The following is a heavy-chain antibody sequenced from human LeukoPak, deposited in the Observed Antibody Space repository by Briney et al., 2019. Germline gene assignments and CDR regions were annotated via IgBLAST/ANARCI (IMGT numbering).Heavy chain of an antibody. CDR2: IKSDGSST. Sequence: GSLRLSCAASGFTFSNYWMHWVRQAPGEALMWVSRIKSDGSSTTYADSVKGRFTISRDNSRNTLYLQMNSLRAEDTAVYYCAREGSSSSYYFDYWGQGTLVTVSS. D-gene: IGHD6-6*01. CDR1: GFTFSNYW. CDR3: AREGSSSSYYFDY. V-gene: IGHV3-74*01. J-gene: IGHJ4*02.